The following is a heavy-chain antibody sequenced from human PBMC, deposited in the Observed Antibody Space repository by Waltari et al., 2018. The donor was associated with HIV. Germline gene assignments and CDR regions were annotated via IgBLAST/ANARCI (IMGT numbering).Heavy chain of an antibody. Sequence: EVQLLESGGGLVQPGGSLRLSCAGSGLTFSSYAMSWVRQAPGEGLEGVSVLCCGGETTHYAASGKGRFTISRDESNNTLYLQMNSLRAEDTAVYYCAKAVRYQLLYYAMDVWGQGTTVTVSS. CDR1: GLTFSSYA. D-gene: IGHD2-2*01. V-gene: IGHV3-23*01. CDR2: LCCGGETT. J-gene: IGHJ6*02. CDR3: AKAVRYQLLYYAMDV.